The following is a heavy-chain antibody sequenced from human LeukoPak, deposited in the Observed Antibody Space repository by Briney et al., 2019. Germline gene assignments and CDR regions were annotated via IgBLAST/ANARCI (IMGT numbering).Heavy chain of an antibody. Sequence: ASVKVSCKVSGYTLTELSMHWVRQAPGKGLEWMGGIIPIFGTTNYAQRFQGRVTITTDKSTNTAYMELSSLRSEDTAVYYCARDRGGDGYNSQFDYWGQGTLVTVSS. J-gene: IGHJ4*02. CDR2: IIPIFGTT. D-gene: IGHD5-24*01. V-gene: IGHV1-24*01. CDR3: ARDRGGDGYNSQFDY. CDR1: GYTLTELS.